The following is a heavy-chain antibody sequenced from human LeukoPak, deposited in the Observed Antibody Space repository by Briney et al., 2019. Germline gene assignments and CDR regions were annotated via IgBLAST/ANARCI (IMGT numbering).Heavy chain of an antibody. D-gene: IGHD2-8*01. CDR3: ARVQYCTNGVCYGVDY. CDR1: AYSISSGYY. V-gene: IGHV4-38-2*02. CDR2: IYHSGST. Sequence: PSETLSLTCTVSAYSISSGYYWGWIRQPPGKGLEWIGCIYHSGSTYYNPSLKSRVTISVDTSKNQFSLKLSSVTAADTAVYYCARVQYCTNGVCYGVDYWGQGTLVTVSS. J-gene: IGHJ4*02.